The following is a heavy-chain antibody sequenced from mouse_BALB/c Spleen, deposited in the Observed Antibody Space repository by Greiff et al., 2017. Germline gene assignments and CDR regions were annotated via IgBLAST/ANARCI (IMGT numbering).Heavy chain of an antibody. J-gene: IGHJ1*01. V-gene: IGHV2-9*02. D-gene: IGHD2-3*01. CDR1: GFSLTSYG. Sequence: QVQLKESGPGLVAPSQSLSITCTVSGFSLTSYGVHWVRQPPGKGLEWLGVIWAGGSTNYNSALMSRLSISKDNSKSQVFLKMNSLQTDDTAMYYCARTPDGYSSYWYFDVWGEGTTVTVSS. CDR2: IWAGGST. CDR3: ARTPDGYSSYWYFDV.